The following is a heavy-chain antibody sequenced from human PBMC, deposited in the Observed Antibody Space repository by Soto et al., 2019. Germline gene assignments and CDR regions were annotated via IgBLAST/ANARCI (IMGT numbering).Heavy chain of an antibody. Sequence: QVQLVESGGGLVKPGGSLRLSCAASGFTFSDYYMSWIRQAPGKGLEWVSYISSSGSTIYYADSVKGRFTISRDNAKNSLYLQVNSLRAEDTAVYYCARATKGYCSGGSCSVDAFDIWGQGTMVTVSS. J-gene: IGHJ3*02. D-gene: IGHD2-15*01. CDR2: ISSSGSTI. CDR1: GFTFSDYY. V-gene: IGHV3-11*01. CDR3: ARATKGYCSGGSCSVDAFDI.